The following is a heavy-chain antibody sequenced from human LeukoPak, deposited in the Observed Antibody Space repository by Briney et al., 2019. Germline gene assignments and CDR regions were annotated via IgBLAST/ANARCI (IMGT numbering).Heavy chain of an antibody. CDR2: ITPTSSYI. CDR3: ARLRRNNDNSGYYYYYDY. CDR1: GLTFSSYS. J-gene: IGHJ4*02. Sequence: PGGSLRLSCAASGLTFSSYSFNWVRQAPGKGLEWVSSITPTSSYIYYADSVKGRFTISRGNAKNSLYLQMNSLRAEDTAVYYCARLRRNNDNSGYYYYYDYWGQGTLVTVTS. D-gene: IGHD3-22*01. V-gene: IGHV3-21*01.